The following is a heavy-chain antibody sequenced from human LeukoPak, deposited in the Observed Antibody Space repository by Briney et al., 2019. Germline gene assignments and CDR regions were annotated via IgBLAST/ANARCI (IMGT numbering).Heavy chain of an antibody. CDR3: TRDFPKFDC. CDR1: GFTFSSYG. J-gene: IGHJ4*02. CDR2: IYSGGST. Sequence: GGSLRLSCAASGFTFSSYGMHWVRQAPGKGLEWVSVIYSGGSTYYADSVKGRFTISRDNSKNALYLQMNSLRAEDTAVYYCTRDFPKFDCWGQGTLVTVSS. V-gene: IGHV3-66*01.